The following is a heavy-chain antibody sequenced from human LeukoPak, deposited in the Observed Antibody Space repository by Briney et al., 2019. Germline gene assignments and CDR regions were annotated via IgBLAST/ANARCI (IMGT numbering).Heavy chain of an antibody. V-gene: IGHV4-34*01. CDR2: INHSGST. CDR3: ARPIVVVPLRAFDI. CDR1: GGSFSGYY. D-gene: IGHD2-21*01. Sequence: SETLSLTCAVYGGSFSGYYWSWIRQPPGKGLEWIREINHSGSTNYNPSLKSRVTISVDTSKNQFSLKLTSVTAADTAVYYCARPIVVVPLRAFDIWGQGTMVTVSS. J-gene: IGHJ3*02.